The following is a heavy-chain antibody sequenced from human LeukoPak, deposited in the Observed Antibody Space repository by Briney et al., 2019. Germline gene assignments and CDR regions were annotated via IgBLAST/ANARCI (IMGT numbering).Heavy chain of an antibody. CDR2: INPSGGST. V-gene: IGHV1-46*01. CDR3: ARDLTYYDILTGYLFDY. Sequence: ASVTVSCKASGYTFTSYYMHWVRQAPGQGLEWMGIINPSGGSTSYAQKFQGRVTMTRDTSTSTVYMELSSLRSEDTAVYYCARDLTYYDILTGYLFDYWGQGTLVTVSS. CDR1: GYTFTSYY. D-gene: IGHD3-9*01. J-gene: IGHJ4*02.